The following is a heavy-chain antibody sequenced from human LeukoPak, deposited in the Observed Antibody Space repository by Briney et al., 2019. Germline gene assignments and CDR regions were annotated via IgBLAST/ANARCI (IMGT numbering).Heavy chain of an antibody. D-gene: IGHD7-27*01. J-gene: IGHJ3*01. V-gene: IGHV3-7*03. Sequence: GSLRLSCAASGFTFSDHWMAWVRPAPGKGLEWVANINEDGATKNYVDSVKGRFTISRDSAKNSLHLQMNSLRGEDTAMYYCARGDWGSALSWGRGTMVTVSS. CDR3: ARGDWGSALS. CDR2: INEDGATK. CDR1: GFTFSDHW.